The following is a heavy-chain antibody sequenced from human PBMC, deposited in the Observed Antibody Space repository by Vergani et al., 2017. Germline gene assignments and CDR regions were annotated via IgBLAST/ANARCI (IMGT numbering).Heavy chain of an antibody. CDR3: VRTVALWFGETKDGGWFDP. D-gene: IGHD3-10*01. CDR2: FNPSTGDT. Sequence: QVQLVQSGAEVKKPGASVKVSCKASGYTFTDYYINWVRQAPGQGLEWMGWFNPSTGDTKYAQHFQGGVTMTSDTSISTAYIELSRLRSDDTAVYYCVRTVALWFGETKDGGWFDPWGQGTLVTVTS. J-gene: IGHJ5*02. CDR1: GYTFTDYY. V-gene: IGHV1-2*02.